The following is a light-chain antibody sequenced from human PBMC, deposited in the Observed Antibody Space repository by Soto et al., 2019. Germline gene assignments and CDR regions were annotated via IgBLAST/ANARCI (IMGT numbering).Light chain of an antibody. J-gene: IGKJ3*01. V-gene: IGKV3-11*01. CDR3: QQRSNWPAFT. CDR1: QSVRGY. Sequence: EIVLTQSPATLSLSPGERAPLSCRASQSVRGYLAWYQQKPGQAPRLLIYDASSRATGIPARFSGSGSGTDFPLTISSLEPEDFAVYYCQQRSNWPAFTFGPGTKVDIK. CDR2: DAS.